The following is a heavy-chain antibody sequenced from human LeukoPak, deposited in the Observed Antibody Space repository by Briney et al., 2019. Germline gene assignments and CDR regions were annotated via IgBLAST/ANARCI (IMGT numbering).Heavy chain of an antibody. CDR2: IDRDGRVQ. CDR1: GFTTHYW. V-gene: IGHV3-7*03. D-gene: IGHD6-13*01. Sequence: GSLRLSCTASGFTTHYWLNWVRQSPGKGLEWVANIDRDGRVQHYVDSVKGRFTISRDNAKNSLYLQMNSLRAEDTAVYYCARDSNSRRGLGLNPWGQGTLVTVSS. J-gene: IGHJ5*02. CDR3: ARDSNSRRGLGLNP.